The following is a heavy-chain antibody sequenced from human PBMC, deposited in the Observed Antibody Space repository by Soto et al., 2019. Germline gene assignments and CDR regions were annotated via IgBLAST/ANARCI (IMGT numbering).Heavy chain of an antibody. Sequence: QVQLVQSGAEVKKPGSSVKVSCKASGGTFSSYAISWVRQAPGQGLEWMGGIIPIFGTANYAQKFQGRVTIAADEATRRAYVQLSRLGSEAPAVYYCDRVGKGDDVFDYWGQGTLVSVSS. V-gene: IGHV1-69*12. CDR1: GGTFSSYA. CDR2: IIPIFGTA. CDR3: DRVGKGDDVFDY. J-gene: IGHJ4*02. D-gene: IGHD3-16*01.